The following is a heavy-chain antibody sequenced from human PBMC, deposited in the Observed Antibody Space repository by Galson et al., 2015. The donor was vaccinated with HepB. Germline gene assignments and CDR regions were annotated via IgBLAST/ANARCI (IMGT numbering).Heavy chain of an antibody. V-gene: IGHV1-18*01. CDR2: ISTYTANG. Sequence: SVKVSCKASGYTFTKYSISWVRQAPGQGLEWLGWISTYTANGNSVQKFQGRVTMTTDTSTSTAYMELRSRRSDDTAVYYCARGGMATIGGPTFDYWGQGTLVTVSS. J-gene: IGHJ4*02. CDR3: ARGGMATIGGPTFDY. CDR1: GYTFTKYS. D-gene: IGHD5-24*01.